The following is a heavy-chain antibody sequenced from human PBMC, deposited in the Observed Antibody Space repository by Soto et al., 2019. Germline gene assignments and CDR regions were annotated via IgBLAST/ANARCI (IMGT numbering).Heavy chain of an antibody. CDR3: ARPYGSGNDY. CDR2: ISYDGSNK. CDR1: GFTFSSYA. V-gene: IGHV3-30-3*01. D-gene: IGHD3-10*01. Sequence: GGSLRLSCAASGFTFSSYAMQWVRQAPGKGLEWVAVISYDGSNKYYADSVKGRFTISRDNSKNTLYLQMNSLRAEDTAVYYCARPYGSGNDYWGQGTLVTVSS. J-gene: IGHJ4*02.